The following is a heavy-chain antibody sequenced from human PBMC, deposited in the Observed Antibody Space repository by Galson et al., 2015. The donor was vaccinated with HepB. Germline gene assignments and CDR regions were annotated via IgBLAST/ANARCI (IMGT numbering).Heavy chain of an antibody. CDR1: GYIFSGHY. CDR2: INPNSGVT. V-gene: IGHV1-2*02. J-gene: IGHJ4*02. CDR3: ARGSSGYYSYFDS. Sequence: SVKVSCKASGYIFSGHYTHWVREAPGQGLEWMGWINPNSGVTNYAQKFQGRVTMTRDTSISTAYMELSRLTSDDMAVYYCARGSSGYYSYFDSWGQGTLVTVSS. D-gene: IGHD3-22*01.